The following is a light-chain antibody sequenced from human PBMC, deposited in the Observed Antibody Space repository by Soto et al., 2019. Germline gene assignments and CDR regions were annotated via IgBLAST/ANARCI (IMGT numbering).Light chain of an antibody. CDR1: ESLAYSDGNTY. J-gene: IGKJ4*01. V-gene: IGKV2-30*01. CDR3: MQGTHWPPR. Sequence: VVMTQSPLSLPVTLGQPASISCRSSESLAYSDGNTYLNWFQQRPGQSPRRLIYHISKRDSGVPDRFSGRGSGTDFTLKISRVEAEDVGVYSGMQGTHWPPRFGAGTKVEIK. CDR2: HIS.